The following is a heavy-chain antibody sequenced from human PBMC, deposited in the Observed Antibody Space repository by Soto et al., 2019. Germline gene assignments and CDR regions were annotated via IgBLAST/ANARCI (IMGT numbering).Heavy chain of an antibody. CDR3: ATTRVGPCSSSICFSGIFDGMDV. CDR2: ISHDATIT. V-gene: IGHV3-30-3*01. J-gene: IGHJ6*02. D-gene: IGHD2-2*01. CDR1: GFTIRNYG. Sequence: PGVSLRLSCAASGFTIRNYGMHWVRQAPGKGLEWGAAISHDATITYYADSVKGRFTISRDNSKNTLYLQMNSLRTEDTAVYYCATTRVGPCSSSICFSGIFDGMDVWGQGTTVTVSS.